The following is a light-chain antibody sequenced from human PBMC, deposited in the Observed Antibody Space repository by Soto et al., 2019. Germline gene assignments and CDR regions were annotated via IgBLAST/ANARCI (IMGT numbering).Light chain of an antibody. CDR2: AGS. CDR3: HQSYSPPQT. V-gene: IGKV1-39*01. Sequence: IQMTQSPSFLSASVGDRVTITCRASQSISSYLNWYQQKPGKAPKLLIYAGSSLQSGVPSRFSGSGSGTDFTLTNSSLQLEDFATYYCHQSYSPPQTFGQGTKVEIK. CDR1: QSISSY. J-gene: IGKJ1*01.